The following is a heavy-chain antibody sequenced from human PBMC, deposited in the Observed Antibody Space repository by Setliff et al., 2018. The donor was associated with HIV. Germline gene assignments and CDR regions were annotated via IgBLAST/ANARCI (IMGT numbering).Heavy chain of an antibody. CDR1: GGSINTRNNY. J-gene: IGHJ6*03. CDR2: MYYSGTT. Sequence: WETLSLTCTVSGGSINTRNNYWGWIRQPPGLGLEWIGSMYYSGTTYHSPTLKSRVSMSMDTSRNQFSLKLSSVTAADTAVYYCARVPWGGRGEYYYYYMDVWGKGT. CDR3: ARVPWGGRGEYYYYYMDV. D-gene: IGHD3-16*01. V-gene: IGHV4-39*02.